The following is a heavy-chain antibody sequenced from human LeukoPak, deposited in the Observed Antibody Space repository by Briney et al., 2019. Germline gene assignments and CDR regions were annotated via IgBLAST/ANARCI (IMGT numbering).Heavy chain of an antibody. CDR2: IIPIFGTA. Sequence: ASVKVSCKASGGTFSSYAISWVRQAPGQGLEWMGGIIPIFGTANYAQKFQGRVTITTDESTSTAYMELSSLRSEDTAVYYCASKDNWNSLGGFDYWGQGTLVTVSS. J-gene: IGHJ4*02. D-gene: IGHD1-7*01. CDR1: GGTFSSYA. V-gene: IGHV1-69*05. CDR3: ASKDNWNSLGGFDY.